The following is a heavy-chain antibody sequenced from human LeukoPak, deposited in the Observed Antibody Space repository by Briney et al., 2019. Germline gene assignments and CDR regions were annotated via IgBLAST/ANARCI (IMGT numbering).Heavy chain of an antibody. J-gene: IGHJ3*02. CDR3: ARDRQRQQEVYDAFDI. Sequence: GGSLRLSCAASGFTFSSYAMSWVRQPPRKGLEWVSSMSGTGSSTYYADSVKGRFTISRDNAKNSVYLQMNSLRAEDTAVYYCARDRQRQQEVYDAFDIWGQGTMVTVSS. V-gene: IGHV3-23*01. CDR2: MSGTGSST. D-gene: IGHD6-13*01. CDR1: GFTFSSYA.